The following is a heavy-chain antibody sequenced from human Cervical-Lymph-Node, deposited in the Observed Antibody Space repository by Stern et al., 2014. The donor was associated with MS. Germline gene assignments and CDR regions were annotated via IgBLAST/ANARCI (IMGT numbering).Heavy chain of an antibody. J-gene: IGHJ4*02. CDR3: ARYRDILTGDY. D-gene: IGHD3-9*01. CDR1: GGSLSRAGYY. V-gene: IGHV4-31*01. CDR2: IFSCGRT. Sequence: VQLVESGPGLVKPPQTLSLTCTVSGGSLSRAGYYWAWIRQHPGEGLEWVGHIFSCGRTFYRPSVRSHVIISLDTSKSQFSLMLSSVTAADTAVYYCARYRDILTGDYWGQGTLVTVSS.